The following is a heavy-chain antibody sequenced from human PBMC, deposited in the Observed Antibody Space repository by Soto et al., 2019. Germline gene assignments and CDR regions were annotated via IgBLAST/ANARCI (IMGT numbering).Heavy chain of an antibody. CDR1: GGSISSGGYY. Sequence: PSETLSLTCTVSGGSISSGGYYWSWIRQHPGKGLEWIGYIYYSGSTYYNPSLKSRVTISVDTSKNQFSLKLSSVTAADTAVYYCARVYSGYDLGYFDYWGQGTLVTVSS. D-gene: IGHD5-12*01. CDR3: ARVYSGYDLGYFDY. CDR2: IYYSGST. J-gene: IGHJ4*02. V-gene: IGHV4-31*03.